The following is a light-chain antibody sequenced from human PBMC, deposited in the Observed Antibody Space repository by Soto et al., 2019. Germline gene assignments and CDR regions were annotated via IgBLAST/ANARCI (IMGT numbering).Light chain of an antibody. J-gene: IGLJ1*01. CDR1: SSDIGGSKY. CDR3: SSYGSSGTLYV. Sequence: QSVLTQPASVSGSPGQSISISCTGTSSDIGGSKYVSWYQQYPGKAPKLLIYEVTYRPSGVSDRFSGSKAGNTASLTVSGLQAEDEADYYCSSYGSSGTLYVFGTGTKVTVL. CDR2: EVT. V-gene: IGLV2-14*01.